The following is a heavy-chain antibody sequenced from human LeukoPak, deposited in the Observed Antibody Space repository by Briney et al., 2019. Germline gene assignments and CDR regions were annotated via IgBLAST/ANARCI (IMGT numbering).Heavy chain of an antibody. J-gene: IGHJ6*02. Sequence: ASVKVSCKVSGYTLTELSMHWVRQAPGKGLEWMGGFDPEDGETIYAQKFQGRVTMTEDTSTDTAYMELSSLRSEDTAVYYCATSFGLRVAIPNYYYGMDVWGQGTTVTVSS. CDR2: FDPEDGET. V-gene: IGHV1-24*01. CDR1: GYTLTELS. D-gene: IGHD2-21*01. CDR3: ATSFGLRVAIPNYYYGMDV.